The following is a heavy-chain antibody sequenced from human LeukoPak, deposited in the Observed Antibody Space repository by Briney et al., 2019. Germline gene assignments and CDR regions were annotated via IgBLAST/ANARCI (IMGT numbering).Heavy chain of an antibody. V-gene: IGHV3-23*01. CDR1: GFTVSSNY. CDR3: VKAYTTSGTYSEP. J-gene: IGHJ4*02. D-gene: IGHD1-26*01. CDR2: IGANGVDT. Sequence: GGSLRLSCAASGFTVSSNYMSWVRQAPGKGLEWVSGIGANGVDTFYADSAKGRFTISRDNSKNTVYLQMNSLRAEDTALYYCVKAYTTSGTYSEPWGQGTLVTVSS.